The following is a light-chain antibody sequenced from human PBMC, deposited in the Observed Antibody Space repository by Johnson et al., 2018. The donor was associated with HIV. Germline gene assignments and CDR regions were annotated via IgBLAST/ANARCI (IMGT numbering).Light chain of an antibody. V-gene: IGLV1-51*01. CDR3: GTWDSSLSGV. J-gene: IGLJ1*01. CDR1: SSNIGNNS. CDR2: DTD. Sequence: QSVLTQPPSVSAAPGQTVTISCSGNSSNIGNNSVSWCQRLPGTAPKLLIHDTDERPPGIPDRFSGSKSGTSATLGIPGLLTGDEAAYHCGTWDSSLSGVFGTGTKVTVL.